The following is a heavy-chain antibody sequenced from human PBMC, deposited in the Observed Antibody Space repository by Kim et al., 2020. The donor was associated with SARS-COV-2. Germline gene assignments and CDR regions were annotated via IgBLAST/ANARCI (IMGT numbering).Heavy chain of an antibody. Sequence: KSRVTISVDTSKNQFSLKLGSVTAADTAVYYCAREIGYCSSTSCYHGMDVWGQGTTVTVSS. J-gene: IGHJ6*02. CDR3: AREIGYCSSTSCYHGMDV. D-gene: IGHD2-2*03. V-gene: IGHV4-59*01.